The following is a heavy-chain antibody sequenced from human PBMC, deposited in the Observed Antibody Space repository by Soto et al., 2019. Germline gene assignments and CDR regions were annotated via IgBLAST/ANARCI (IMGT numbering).Heavy chain of an antibody. CDR2: INHSGST. CDR3: GSDPNWTYYPYNWFDP. V-gene: IGHV4-34*01. Sequence: SETLSLTCAVYGGSFSGYYWSWIRQPPGKGLEWIGEINHSGSTNYNPSLKSRVTISVDTSKNQFSLKLSSVTAADTAVYYCGSDPNWTYYPYNWFDPWGQGTLVTVSS. J-gene: IGHJ5*02. CDR1: GGSFSGYY. D-gene: IGHD1-20*01.